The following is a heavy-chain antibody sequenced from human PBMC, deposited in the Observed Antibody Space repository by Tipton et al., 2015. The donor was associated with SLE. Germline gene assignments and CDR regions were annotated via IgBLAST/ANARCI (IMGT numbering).Heavy chain of an antibody. CDR1: GFTFSTYN. D-gene: IGHD3-22*01. J-gene: IGHJ3*02. V-gene: IGHV3-21*03. CDR3: VRQGTSGFFKDAFDI. CDR2: ISSSSSYI. Sequence: SLRLSCAASGFTFSTYNMIWVRQAPGKGLEWVSSISSSSSYIYYVDSLKGRFTISRDNAKNSLYLQMNSLRPEDTAVYYCVRQGTSGFFKDAFDIWGQGTMVTVSS.